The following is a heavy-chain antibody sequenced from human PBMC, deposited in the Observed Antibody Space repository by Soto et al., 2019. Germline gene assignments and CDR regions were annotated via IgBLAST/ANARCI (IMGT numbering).Heavy chain of an antibody. V-gene: IGHV4-59*01. CDR2: SSYGGIT. Sequence: PSETVSLTCSVSGGCISDYYWSWMRQSPEKGLEYLAYSSYGGITNLNGALNGRVTMSIDTSKNQFSLKATALTAADTAGYYCARARKATYITGGFASGGQGTLVTVSS. D-gene: IGHD3-3*01. J-gene: IGHJ4*02. CDR3: ARARKATYITGGFAS. CDR1: GGCISDYY.